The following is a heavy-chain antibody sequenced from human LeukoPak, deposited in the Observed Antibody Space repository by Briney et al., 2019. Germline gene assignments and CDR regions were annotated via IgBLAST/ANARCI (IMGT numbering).Heavy chain of an antibody. CDR3: ARGTYGDYSFDY. D-gene: IGHD4-17*01. V-gene: IGHV3-48*01. CDR2: ISTIISTI. CDR1: GFTFSSYS. J-gene: IGHJ4*02. Sequence: GGSLRLSCAASGFTFSSYSMNWVRQAPGKGLEGVSYISTIISTIYYADSVKGRFTISRDNAKNSLYLQMNSLRAEDTAVYYCARGTYGDYSFDYWGQGTLVTVSS.